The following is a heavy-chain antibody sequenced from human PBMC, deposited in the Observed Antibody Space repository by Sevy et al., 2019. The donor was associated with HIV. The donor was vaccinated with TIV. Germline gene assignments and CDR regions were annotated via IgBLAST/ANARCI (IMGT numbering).Heavy chain of an antibody. Sequence: ASVKVSCKTSGYTFTGYYLHWLRQAPGQGLEWMGWINPNSGDTNYAQKFQGRVTMTRDTSIMTAYMELRRLRSDDTAVYYCARTFSGGWYVLYYFDYWGQGTLVTVSS. D-gene: IGHD6-19*01. CDR3: ARTFSGGWYVLYYFDY. V-gene: IGHV1-2*02. J-gene: IGHJ4*02. CDR1: GYTFTGYY. CDR2: INPNSGDT.